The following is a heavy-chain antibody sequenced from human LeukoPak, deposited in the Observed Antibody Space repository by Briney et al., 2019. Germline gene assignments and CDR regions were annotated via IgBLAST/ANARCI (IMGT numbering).Heavy chain of an antibody. CDR3: ARDMHYDILTGYYTLLDY. CDR2: ISSSGNTI. Sequence: GGSLRLSCAASGFAFSNAWMSWVRQAPGKGLEWVSYISSSGNTIYYADSVKGRFTISRDNAKNSLYLQMNSLRAEDTAVYYCARDMHYDILTGYYTLLDYWGQGTLVTVSS. V-gene: IGHV3-11*01. J-gene: IGHJ4*02. CDR1: GFAFSNAW. D-gene: IGHD3-9*01.